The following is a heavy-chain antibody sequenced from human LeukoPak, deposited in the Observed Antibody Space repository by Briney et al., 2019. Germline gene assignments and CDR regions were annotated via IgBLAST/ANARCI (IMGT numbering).Heavy chain of an antibody. V-gene: IGHV1-8*01. CDR1: GYTFTSYD. D-gene: IGHD3-22*01. Sequence: VASVKVSCKASGYTFTSYDINWVRQATGQGLEWMGWMNPNSGNTGYAQKFQGRVTMTRNTSISTAYMELSSLRSEDTAVYYCAINYDSSGYQRIDYWGQGTLVTVSS. CDR3: AINYDSSGYQRIDY. CDR2: MNPNSGNT. J-gene: IGHJ4*02.